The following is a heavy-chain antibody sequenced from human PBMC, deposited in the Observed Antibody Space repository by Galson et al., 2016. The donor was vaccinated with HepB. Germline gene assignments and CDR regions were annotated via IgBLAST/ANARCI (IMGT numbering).Heavy chain of an antibody. V-gene: IGHV3-30*18. J-gene: IGHJ3*02. CDR2: ISYDGNNK. D-gene: IGHD5-18*01. CDR1: GFTFNKYP. CDR3: AKSVGIQLWLDHAFDI. Sequence: SLRLSCAASGFTFNKYPMFWVGQAPAKGLEWVAVISYDGNNKYYADSVKGRFTISKDNSKNTLYVQMNSLRAEDTAVYYCAKSVGIQLWLDHAFDIWGQGTMVTVSS.